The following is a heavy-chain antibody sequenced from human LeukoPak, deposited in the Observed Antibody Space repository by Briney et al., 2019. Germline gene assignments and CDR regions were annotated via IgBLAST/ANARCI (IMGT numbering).Heavy chain of an antibody. CDR3: ARLIRKYYDYVWGSFQSYYFDY. V-gene: IGHV4-39*01. CDR1: GGSISSSSYY. D-gene: IGHD3-16*01. CDR2: IYYSGST. Sequence: SETLSLTCTVSGGSISSSSYYWGWIRQPPGKGLEWIGSIYYSGSTYYNPSLKSRVTISVDTSKNQFSLRLSSVTAADTAVYYCARLIRKYYDYVWGSFQSYYFDYWGQGTLVTVSS. J-gene: IGHJ4*02.